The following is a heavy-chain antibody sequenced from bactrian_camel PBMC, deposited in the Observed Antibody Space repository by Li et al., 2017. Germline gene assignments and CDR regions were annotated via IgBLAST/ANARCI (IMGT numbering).Heavy chain of an antibody. Sequence: DVQLVESGGGSVQAGGSLTLSCTAPGFTFDDAEITWTRQAPGNECELVSSVNSDGTTHYEDFVKGRFTVSQDNAKNTVYLEMNSLKAEDTAVYYCAPDRLGGNGDYDPTNCRGQGTQVTVS. D-gene: IGHD4*01. CDR1: GFTFDDAE. V-gene: IGHV3S10*01. CDR2: VNSDGTT. CDR3: APDRLGGNGDYDPTNC. J-gene: IGHJ4*01.